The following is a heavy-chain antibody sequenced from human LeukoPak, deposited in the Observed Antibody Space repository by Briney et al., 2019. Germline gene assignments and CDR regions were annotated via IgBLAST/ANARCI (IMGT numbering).Heavy chain of an antibody. J-gene: IGHJ4*02. D-gene: IGHD5-18*01. CDR2: INPNSGGT. V-gene: IGHV1-2*02. CDR1: GYTFTGYY. Sequence: ASVKVSCKASGYTFTGYYMHWVRQAPGQGLEWMGWINPNSGGTNYAQKFQGRVTMTRDTSISTAYMELSRLRPDDTAVYYCAREEDTAMVPFDYWGQGTLVTVSS. CDR3: AREEDTAMVPFDY.